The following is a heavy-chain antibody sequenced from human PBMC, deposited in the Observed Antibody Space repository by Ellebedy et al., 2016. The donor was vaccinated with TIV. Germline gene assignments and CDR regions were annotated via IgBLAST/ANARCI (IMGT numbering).Heavy chain of an antibody. CDR3: AKDRTPGDGYWVFDY. CDR2: ISNTGSRT. D-gene: IGHD5-18*01. J-gene: IGHJ4*02. CDR1: GFTFSGYA. Sequence: GESLKISCAASGFTFSGYAMSWVRQAPGKGLEWVSTISNTGSRTYYADSVEGRLIISRDNSKKTLYLQMNSLSTEDTAVYFCAKDRTPGDGYWVFDYWGLGTLVTVSS. V-gene: IGHV3-23*01.